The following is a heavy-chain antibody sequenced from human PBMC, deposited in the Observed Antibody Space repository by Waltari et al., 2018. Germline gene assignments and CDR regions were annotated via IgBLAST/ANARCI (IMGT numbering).Heavy chain of an antibody. CDR3: ARDGGYCSSTSCSNWFDP. J-gene: IGHJ5*02. CDR2: IYYSGST. V-gene: IGHV4-30-4*08. CDR1: GGHISRGDSH. D-gene: IGHD2-2*01. Sequence: QVQLQESGPGLVKPSQTLSPTCPFSGGHISRGDSHWSWTRQPPGKGLEWIGYIYYSGSTYYNPSLKSRVTISVDTSKNQFSLKLSSVTAADTAVYYCARDGGYCSSTSCSNWFDPWGQGTLVTVSS.